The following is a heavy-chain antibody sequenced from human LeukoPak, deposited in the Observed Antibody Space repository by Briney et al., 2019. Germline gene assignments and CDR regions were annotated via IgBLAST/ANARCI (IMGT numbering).Heavy chain of an antibody. Sequence: PGGSLRLSCPASGFTFSSYAMSWVRHAPGKGLEWLSAISGSGGSTYYADSGKGRFTISRDNCKNTLYLQMNSLRAEDTAVYYCAKENYDSTYYFDYWGQGTLVTVSS. CDR3: AKENYDSTYYFDY. D-gene: IGHD3-22*01. CDR1: GFTFSSYA. CDR2: ISGSGGST. J-gene: IGHJ4*02. V-gene: IGHV3-23*01.